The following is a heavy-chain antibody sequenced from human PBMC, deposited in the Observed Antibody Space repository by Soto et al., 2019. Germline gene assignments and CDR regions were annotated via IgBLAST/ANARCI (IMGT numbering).Heavy chain of an antibody. CDR3: HGYGY. CDR2: IYSGGTT. CDR1: GFTVRANY. D-gene: IGHD5-12*01. Sequence: EVQLVESGGGLIQPGWSLRLSCAVSGFTVRANYMSWVRQAPGKGLEWVSVIYSGGTTYYADSVKGRFIISRDISKNTLYLQMNILRAEDTAVYYCHGYGYWGQGTLVTVSS. J-gene: IGHJ4*02. V-gene: IGHV3-53*01.